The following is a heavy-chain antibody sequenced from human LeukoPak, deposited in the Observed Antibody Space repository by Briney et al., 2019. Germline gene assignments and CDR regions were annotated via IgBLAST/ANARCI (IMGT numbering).Heavy chain of an antibody. D-gene: IGHD2-21*02. CDR2: ISYDGSNK. CDR1: GFTFSSYA. V-gene: IGHV3-30-3*01. Sequence: GGSLRLSCAASGFTFSSYAMHWVRQAPGKGLEWVAVISYDGSNKYYADSVRGRFTISRDNSKNSLYLHMAGLNVGDTAMYYCANGVTTPDYWGQGALISVSS. CDR3: ANGVTTPDY. J-gene: IGHJ4*02.